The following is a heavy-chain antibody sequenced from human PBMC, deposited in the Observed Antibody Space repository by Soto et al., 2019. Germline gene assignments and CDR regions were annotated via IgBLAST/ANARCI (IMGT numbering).Heavy chain of an antibody. Sequence: GESLKISCKGSGYIFTSYWISCFLQMPGKGLEWMGRIDPSDSYTNYSPSFQGHVTISADKSISTAYLQWSSLKASDTAMYYCARYDFWSGFDYWGQGTLVTVSS. D-gene: IGHD3-3*01. CDR1: GYIFTSYW. V-gene: IGHV5-10-1*01. J-gene: IGHJ4*02. CDR2: IDPSDSYT. CDR3: ARYDFWSGFDY.